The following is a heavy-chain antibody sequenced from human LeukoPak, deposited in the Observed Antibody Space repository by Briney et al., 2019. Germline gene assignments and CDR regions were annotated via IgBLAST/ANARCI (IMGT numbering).Heavy chain of an antibody. CDR2: ISGSGGST. V-gene: IGHV3-23*01. Sequence: GGSLRLSCAASGLTFSSYAMSWVRQAPGKGLEWVSAISGSGGSTYYADSVKGRFTISRDNSKNTLYLQMNSLRAEDTAVYYCARVALEGYSYGYVDYWGQGTLVTVSS. J-gene: IGHJ4*02. CDR3: ARVALEGYSYGYVDY. D-gene: IGHD5-18*01. CDR1: GLTFSSYA.